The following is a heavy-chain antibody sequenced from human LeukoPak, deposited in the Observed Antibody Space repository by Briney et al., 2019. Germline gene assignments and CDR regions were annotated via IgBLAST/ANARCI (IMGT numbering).Heavy chain of an antibody. CDR2: INSDGSST. D-gene: IGHD6-19*01. Sequence: PGGSLRLSCAASGFTFSSYWMHWVRQAPGKGLVWVSRINSDGSSTSYADSVKGRFTISRDNAKNTLYLQMNSLRAEDTAVYYCARTPGAVAGLDAFDIWGQGTMVTVSS. J-gene: IGHJ3*02. CDR3: ARTPGAVAGLDAFDI. V-gene: IGHV3-74*01. CDR1: GFTFSSYW.